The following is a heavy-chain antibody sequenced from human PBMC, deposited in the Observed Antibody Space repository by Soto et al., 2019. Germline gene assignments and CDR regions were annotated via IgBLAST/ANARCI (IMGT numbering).Heavy chain of an antibody. J-gene: IGHJ4*02. D-gene: IGHD6-13*01. Sequence: SETLSLTCAAYGGSFSGYYWSWIRQPPGKGLEWIGELNHSGNTNYNPSLKSRVTISVDTSKNQLFLNLSSVTAADTAMYYCARHHVRGRTIAGAAEFWGQGTLVTAPQ. CDR1: GGSFSGYY. CDR2: LNHSGNT. CDR3: ARHHVRGRTIAGAAEF. V-gene: IGHV4-34*01.